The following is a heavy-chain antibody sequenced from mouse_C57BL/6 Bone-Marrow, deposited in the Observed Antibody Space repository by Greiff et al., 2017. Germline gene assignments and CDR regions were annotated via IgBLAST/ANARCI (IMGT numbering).Heavy chain of an antibody. D-gene: IGHD3-2*02. CDR2: IYPGSGST. CDR3: ARLDSSGPAWFAY. J-gene: IGHJ3*01. V-gene: IGHV1-55*01. Sequence: VQLQQPGAELVKPGASVKMSCKASGYTFTSYWISWVKQRPGQGLEWIGDIYPGSGSTNYNEKFKSKATLTVDTSSSTAYMQLSSLTSEDSAVYYCARLDSSGPAWFAYWGQGTLVTVSA. CDR1: GYTFTSYW.